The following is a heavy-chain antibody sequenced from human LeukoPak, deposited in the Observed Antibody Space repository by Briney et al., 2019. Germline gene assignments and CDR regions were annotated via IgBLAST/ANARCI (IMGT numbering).Heavy chain of an antibody. CDR3: ATDAFSFGSSGYGTINY. J-gene: IGHJ4*02. CDR1: GFILRRYW. D-gene: IGHD3-22*01. CDR2: IKQDGSEK. Sequence: GGSLRLSCAASGFILRRYWMRWVRQATGKGGEGVANIKQDGSEKYYVESVKGRFTISIDNAKNTLYLQMNSLSAEDTAVYYCATDAFSFGSSGYGTINYWGQGALVTVSS. V-gene: IGHV3-7*01.